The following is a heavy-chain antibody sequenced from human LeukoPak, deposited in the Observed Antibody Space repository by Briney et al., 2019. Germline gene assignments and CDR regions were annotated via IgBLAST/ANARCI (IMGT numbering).Heavy chain of an antibody. J-gene: IGHJ4*02. CDR2: INHSGST. CDR3: ATSPFYSYDY. Sequence: PSETLSLTCAVYGGSFSGYYWSWIRQPPGKGLEWIGEINHSGSTNYNPPLKSRVTISVDTSKNQFSLKLSSVTAADTAVYHCATSPFYSYDYWGRETLVTVSS. V-gene: IGHV4-34*01. CDR1: GGSFSGYY. D-gene: IGHD5-18*01.